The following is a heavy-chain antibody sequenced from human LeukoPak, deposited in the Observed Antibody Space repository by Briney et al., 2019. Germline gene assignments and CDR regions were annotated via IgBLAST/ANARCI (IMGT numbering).Heavy chain of an antibody. J-gene: IGHJ4*02. D-gene: IGHD6-19*01. Sequence: PPGGSLRLSCAASGFTLSSFAMNWVRQAPGKGLDWVSAIGADGDITFFADSVKGRFTISRDNSKNTVYLQMNSLRAEDTAVYFCAKFEGATIPGWFNDYWGQGILVTVSS. CDR1: GFTLSSFA. CDR3: AKFEGATIPGWFNDY. V-gene: IGHV3-23*01. CDR2: IGADGDIT.